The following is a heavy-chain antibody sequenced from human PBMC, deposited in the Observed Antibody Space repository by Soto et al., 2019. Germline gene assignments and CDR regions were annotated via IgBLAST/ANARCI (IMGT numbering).Heavy chain of an antibody. J-gene: IGHJ6*03. V-gene: IGHV3-74*01. Sequence: PGGSLRLSCAASGFTFSIYWMHWARQAPGKGLVWVSRINSDGSSTSYADSVKGRFTISRDNAKNTLYLQMNSLRAEDTAVYYCARDRPDIVVGGYYYYMDVWGKGTTVTVSS. CDR1: GFTFSIYW. CDR2: INSDGSST. CDR3: ARDRPDIVVGGYYYYMDV. D-gene: IGHD2-15*01.